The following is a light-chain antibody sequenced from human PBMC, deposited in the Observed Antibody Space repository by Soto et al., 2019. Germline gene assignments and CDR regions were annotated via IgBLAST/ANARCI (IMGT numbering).Light chain of an antibody. J-gene: IGKJ1*01. CDR3: QQYGTSPRT. CDR2: GAS. V-gene: IGKV3-20*01. Sequence: EIVLTQSPGTLSLSPGDRATLSCRASQTVRSNYLAWYQHKPGQAPRLLIYGASSRATGIPDSFSGSGSGTDFTLTISRLEPEDFAVYYCQQYGTSPRTFGRGTKVDNK. CDR1: QTVRSNY.